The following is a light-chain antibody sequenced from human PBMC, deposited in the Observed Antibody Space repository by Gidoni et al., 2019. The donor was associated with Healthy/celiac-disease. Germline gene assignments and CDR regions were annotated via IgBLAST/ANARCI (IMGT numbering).Light chain of an antibody. J-gene: IGKJ5*01. V-gene: IGKV1-39*01. CDR1: QSISSY. CDR2: AAS. CDR3: QQSYSTVT. Sequence: DIQLPQSPSSLSASVGDRLTITGRASQSISSYFNWYQQKPGTAPKLLSYAASSLQSGVTSRVSGSGSGTDFTLTSSRLQPEDVATYYCQQSYSTVTFGQGTRLEIK.